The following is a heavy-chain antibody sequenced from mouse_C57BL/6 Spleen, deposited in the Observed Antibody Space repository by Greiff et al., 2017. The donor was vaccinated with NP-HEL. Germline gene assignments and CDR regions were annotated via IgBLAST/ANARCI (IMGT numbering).Heavy chain of an antibody. CDR1: GFNIKNTY. V-gene: IGHV14-3*01. D-gene: IGHD4-1*01. CDR3: SSQLTGTPWFAY. Sequence: VQLQQSVAELVRPGASVKLSCTASGFNIKNTYMHWVKQRPEQGLEWIGRIDPANGNTKYAPKFQGKATITADTSSNTAYLQLSSLTTEDTAIYYCSSQLTGTPWFAYWGQGTLVTVSA. CDR2: IDPANGNT. J-gene: IGHJ3*01.